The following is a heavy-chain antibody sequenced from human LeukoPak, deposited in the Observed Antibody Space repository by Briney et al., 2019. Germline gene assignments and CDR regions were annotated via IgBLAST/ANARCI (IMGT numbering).Heavy chain of an antibody. Sequence: SETLSLTCTVSNSSVTSGYYWGWIGQPPGKGLEWIGSSYHTGSPYYNPSLKSRVTISVDTSKNRFSLNMRSVTAADTAVYYCARDADTSMAWYYWGQGTLVTVSS. CDR2: SYHTGSP. CDR1: NSSVTSGYY. V-gene: IGHV4-38-2*02. J-gene: IGHJ4*02. D-gene: IGHD5-18*01. CDR3: ARDADTSMAWYY.